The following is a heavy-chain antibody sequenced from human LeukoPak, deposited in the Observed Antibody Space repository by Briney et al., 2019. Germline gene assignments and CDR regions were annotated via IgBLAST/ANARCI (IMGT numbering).Heavy chain of an antibody. CDR1: VFTLDDYA. J-gene: IGHJ4*02. CDR3: AKARVGATELIDY. D-gene: IGHD1-26*01. Sequence: PGRSLRLSCAVSVFTLDDYAMHWVRQTPGKGLEWVSGISWNRGSIGYADSVKGRFTISREKDKKSLSLQMNSLRAEDTALYYCAKARVGATELIDYWGQGTLVTVSS. CDR2: ISWNRGSI. V-gene: IGHV3-9*01.